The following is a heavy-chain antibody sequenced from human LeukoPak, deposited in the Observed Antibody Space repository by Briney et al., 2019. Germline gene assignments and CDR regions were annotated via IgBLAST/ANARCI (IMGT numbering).Heavy chain of an antibody. CDR2: ISSNGGST. V-gene: IGHV3-64D*09. D-gene: IGHD2-15*01. J-gene: IGHJ4*02. CDR3: VRATRIGGSGIYYDY. CDR1: GFTFSSYA. Sequence: GGSLRLSCSASGFTFSSYAMHWVRQAPGKGLEYVSAISSNGGSTYYADSVKGRFTISRGNSKNTLYLQMSSLGAEDTAVYYCVRATRIGGSGIYYDYWGRGALVTVSS.